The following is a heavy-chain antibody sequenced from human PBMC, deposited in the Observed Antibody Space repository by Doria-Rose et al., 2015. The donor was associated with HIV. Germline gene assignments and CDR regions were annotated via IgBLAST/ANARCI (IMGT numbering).Heavy chain of an antibody. V-gene: IGHV2-26*01. J-gene: IGHJ4*02. D-gene: IGHD6-13*01. CDR1: GVSLSSPGMG. CDR2: IFSDDER. CDR3: ARIKSSRWYHKYYFDF. Sequence: QESGPVLVEPAETLTLTCTVSGVSLSSPGMGVSWIRQPPGKALEWLANIFSDDERSYKTSLKSRLTISRGTSKSQVVLTMTDMDPVDTATYYCARIKSSRWYHKYYFDFWGQGTLVIVSA.